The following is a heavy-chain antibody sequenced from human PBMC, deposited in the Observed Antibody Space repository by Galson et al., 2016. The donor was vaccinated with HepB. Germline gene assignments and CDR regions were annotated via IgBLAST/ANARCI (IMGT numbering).Heavy chain of an antibody. CDR1: GDSVSSNTAA. V-gene: IGHV6-1*01. Sequence: CAISGDSVSSNTAAWNWIRQSPSGGLEWLGRTYYRSNWYNDYAASVRGRIVVSPDTSKNQFSLQLRSVSPEDTAAYYCVRDAPGDGTGYDYWVLGTLVTVCS. CDR2: TYYRSNWYN. D-gene: IGHD1-7*01. CDR3: VRDAPGDGTGYDY. J-gene: IGHJ4*02.